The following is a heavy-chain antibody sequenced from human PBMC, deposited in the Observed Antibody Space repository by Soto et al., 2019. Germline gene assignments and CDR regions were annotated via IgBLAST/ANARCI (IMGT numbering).Heavy chain of an antibody. Sequence: GGSLRLSFAPSGFTFSSNAISGVRQAPGKGLEWVSAIRGVGGGTYYADSVKGRFTISRDNSKNTLYLQMNSLRAEDTAVYYCAKGVRSCSSTSCLFFDYWGQGTLVTVSS. J-gene: IGHJ4*02. V-gene: IGHV3-23*01. CDR1: GFTFSSNA. CDR3: AKGVRSCSSTSCLFFDY. D-gene: IGHD2-2*01. CDR2: IRGVGGGT.